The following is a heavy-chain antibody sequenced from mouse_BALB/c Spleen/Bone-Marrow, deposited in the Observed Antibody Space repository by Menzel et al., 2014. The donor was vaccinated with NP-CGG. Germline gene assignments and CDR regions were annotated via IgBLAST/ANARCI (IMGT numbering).Heavy chain of an antibody. CDR1: GYTFTSYT. Sequence: QVQLQQPGAELARPGASAKMSCKASGYTFTSYTIQWVKRRPGQGLEWVGYIVPSSGYTDYNQNFKDKTTLTADKSSSTAYMQLSSLTSADSAVYYCAREARTGAWFAYWGQGTLVTVSA. CDR3: AREARTGAWFAY. CDR2: IVPSSGYT. V-gene: IGHV1-4*02. J-gene: IGHJ3*01. D-gene: IGHD4-1*01.